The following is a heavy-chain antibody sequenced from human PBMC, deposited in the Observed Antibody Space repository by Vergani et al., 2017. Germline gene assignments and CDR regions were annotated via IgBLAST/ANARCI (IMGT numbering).Heavy chain of an antibody. Sequence: QVQLQESGPGLVKPSQTLSLTCTVSGGSISSGSYYWSWIRQPAGKGLEWIGRIYTSGSTNYNPSLKSRVTISVDTSKNQFSLKLSSVTAADTAVYYCARDQYQLLYGGLDYWGQGTLVTVSS. J-gene: IGHJ4*02. D-gene: IGHD2-2*02. CDR3: ARDQYQLLYGGLDY. CDR1: GGSISSGSYY. V-gene: IGHV4-61*02. CDR2: IYTSGST.